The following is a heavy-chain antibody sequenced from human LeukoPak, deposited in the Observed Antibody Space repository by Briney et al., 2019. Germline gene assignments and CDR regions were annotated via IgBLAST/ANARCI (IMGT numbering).Heavy chain of an antibody. CDR3: AKIAETSGIYGQGYDY. V-gene: IGHV3-74*01. Sequence: PGGSLRLSCVASGFTFRTYWMYWVRQAPGKGLVWLSRINPDGSSTTYADSVKGRFTISRDNSKNTLYLQMNSLRAEDTAVYYCAKIAETSGIYGQGYDYWGQGTLVTVSS. CDR1: GFTFRTYW. CDR2: INPDGSST. D-gene: IGHD1-26*01. J-gene: IGHJ4*02.